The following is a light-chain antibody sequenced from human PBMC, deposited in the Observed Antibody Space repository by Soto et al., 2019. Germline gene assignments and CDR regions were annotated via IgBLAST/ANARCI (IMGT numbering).Light chain of an antibody. J-gene: IGLJ2*01. Sequence: QAVVTQEPSMTVSRGGTVTLTCGSSTGGVTSGHWPYWFQQKAGQAPRTLIYDATNKHSWTPARFSGSLLGGKAALTLSGAQPEDEAEYYCSLSFGGTVVFGGGTKLTVL. CDR2: DAT. V-gene: IGLV7-46*01. CDR3: SLSFGGTVV. CDR1: TGGVTSGHW.